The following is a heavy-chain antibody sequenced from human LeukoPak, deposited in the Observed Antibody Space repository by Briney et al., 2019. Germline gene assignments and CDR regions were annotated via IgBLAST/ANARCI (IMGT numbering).Heavy chain of an antibody. CDR3: ARDASGIAAAGGYYFDY. CDR1: GGSISSSSYY. V-gene: IGHV4-39*02. D-gene: IGHD6-13*01. J-gene: IGHJ4*02. Sequence: SETLSLTCTVSGGSISSSSYYWGWIRQPPGKGLEWIGSIYYSGSTYYNPSLKSRVTISVDTSKNQFSLKLSSVTAADTAVYYCARDASGIAAAGGYYFDYWGQGTLVTVSS. CDR2: IYYSGST.